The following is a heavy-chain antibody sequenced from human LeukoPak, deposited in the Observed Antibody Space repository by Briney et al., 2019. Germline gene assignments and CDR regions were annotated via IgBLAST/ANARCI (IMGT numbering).Heavy chain of an antibody. J-gene: IGHJ5*02. Sequence: ASVKVSCKASGYTFTGYYMHWVRQAPGQGLEWMGWINPNSGGTNYAQKFQGRVTMTRDTSISTAYMELSRLRSDDTAVYYCARGGCSSTSCCPSWFDPWGQGTLVTVSS. CDR1: GYTFTGYY. D-gene: IGHD2-2*01. CDR3: ARGGCSSTSCCPSWFDP. V-gene: IGHV1-2*02. CDR2: INPNSGGT.